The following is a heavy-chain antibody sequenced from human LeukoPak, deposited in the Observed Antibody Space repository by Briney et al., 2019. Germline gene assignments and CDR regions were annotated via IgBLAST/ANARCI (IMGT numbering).Heavy chain of an antibody. V-gene: IGHV3-74*01. CDR1: GFTFSSYW. Sequence: GGSLRLSCAASGFTFSSYWMHWVRQAPGKGLVLVSRINSDGSSTSYADSVKGRFTISRDNAKNTLYLQMNSLRAEDTAVYYCARDEDRLAVAGTPLDYWGQGTLVTVSS. CDR3: ARDEDRLAVAGTPLDY. D-gene: IGHD6-19*01. J-gene: IGHJ4*02. CDR2: INSDGSST.